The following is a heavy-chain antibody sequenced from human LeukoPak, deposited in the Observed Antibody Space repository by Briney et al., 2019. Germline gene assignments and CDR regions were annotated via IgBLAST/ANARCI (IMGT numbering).Heavy chain of an antibody. Sequence: SETLSLTCTVSGGSISSYYWSWIRQPPGKGLEWIGYIYYSGSTNYNPSLKGRVTISVDTSKNQFSLKLSSVTAADTAVYYCARLSPDYGDSGGIDYWGQGTLVTVSS. V-gene: IGHV4-59*08. CDR3: ARLSPDYGDSGGIDY. CDR1: GGSISSYY. CDR2: IYYSGST. D-gene: IGHD4-17*01. J-gene: IGHJ4*02.